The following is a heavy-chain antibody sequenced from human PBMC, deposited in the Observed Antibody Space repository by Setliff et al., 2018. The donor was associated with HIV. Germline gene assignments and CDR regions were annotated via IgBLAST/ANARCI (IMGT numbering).Heavy chain of an antibody. CDR2: MNPDSGNT. D-gene: IGHD2-15*01. CDR3: ARTRSGGSSVYYYYYMDV. Sequence: EASVKVSCKASGYTSTSYDINWVRQATGQGLEWMGWMNPDSGNTGSAQNFQGRLTITWNTSISTAYMELGSLGFDDTAVYFCARTRSGGSSVYYYYYMDVWGQGTAVTAP. V-gene: IGHV1-8*01. CDR1: GYTSTSYD. J-gene: IGHJ6*03.